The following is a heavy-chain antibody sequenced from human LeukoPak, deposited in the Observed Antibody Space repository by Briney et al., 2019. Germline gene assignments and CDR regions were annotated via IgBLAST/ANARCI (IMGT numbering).Heavy chain of an antibody. Sequence: PSETLSLTCTVSGGSISSYYWSWIRQPPGKGLEWIGNIYYSGSTNYNPSLKSRVTISVDTSKNQFSLKVSSVTAADTAVYYCARAGGSYSWFDPWGQGTLVTVSS. J-gene: IGHJ5*02. CDR1: GGSISSYY. D-gene: IGHD1-26*01. CDR3: ARAGGSYSWFDP. V-gene: IGHV4-59*01. CDR2: IYYSGST.